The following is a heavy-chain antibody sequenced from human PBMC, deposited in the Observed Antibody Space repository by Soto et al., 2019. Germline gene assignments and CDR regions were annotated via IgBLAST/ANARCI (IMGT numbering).Heavy chain of an antibody. CDR1: GFTFSSYD. V-gene: IGHV3-13*01. D-gene: IGHD3-22*01. J-gene: IGHJ3*02. CDR2: IGTAGDT. CDR3: ARAKGYYYDSRDPTAFDI. Sequence: GWSLRLSCAASGFTFSSYDMHWVRQATGKGLEWVSAIGTAGDTYYPGSVKGRFTISRENAKNSLYLQMNSLRAGDTAVYYCARAKGYYYDSRDPTAFDIWGQGTMVTVSS.